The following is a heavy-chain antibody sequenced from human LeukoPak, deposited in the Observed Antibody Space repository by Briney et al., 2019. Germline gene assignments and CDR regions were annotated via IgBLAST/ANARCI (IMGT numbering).Heavy chain of an antibody. CDR2: IYSGGST. CDR3: ARGPAGVTDDY. J-gene: IGHJ4*02. CDR1: GFTVSSNY. V-gene: IGHV3-66*01. D-gene: IGHD4-23*01. Sequence: GGSLRLSCAASGFTVSSNYMSWVRQAPGKGLEWVSVIYSGGSTYYADSVKGRFTISRDNSKNTLYLQMNSLRAEDTAVYYCARGPAGVTDDYGGQGTLVTVSS.